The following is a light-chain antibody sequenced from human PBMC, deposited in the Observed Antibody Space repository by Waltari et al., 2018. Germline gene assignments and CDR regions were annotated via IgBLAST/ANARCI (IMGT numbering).Light chain of an antibody. CDR2: GTS. CDR3: QHYVSLPVT. Sequence: EIVLTLSPGTLSLSPGERATLSCRASQSIGRSLAWYQQKPGQPPRLLIYGTSNRATGIPDRFSGGGSATDFSLTISRLEPEDVAMYYCQHYVSLPVTFGQGTKVEIK. V-gene: IGKV3-20*01. CDR1: QSIGRS. J-gene: IGKJ1*01.